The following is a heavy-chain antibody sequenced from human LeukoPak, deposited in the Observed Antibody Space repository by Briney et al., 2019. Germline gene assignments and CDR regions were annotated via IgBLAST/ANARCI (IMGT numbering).Heavy chain of an antibody. J-gene: IGHJ2*01. D-gene: IGHD3-22*01. CDR1: GVSIFGHY. CDR2: IYSNGIT. V-gene: IGHV4-4*08. Sequence: SETLSLTCTVSGVSIFGHYFTWIRQAPGKGLEWIGYIYSNGITSYNPSLRSRGTMSIATSRSQFSLRLTSVTAADTAIYYCARRAYYDTSGYSPASGYFDLWGRGTLVTVSS. CDR3: ARRAYYDTSGYSPASGYFDL.